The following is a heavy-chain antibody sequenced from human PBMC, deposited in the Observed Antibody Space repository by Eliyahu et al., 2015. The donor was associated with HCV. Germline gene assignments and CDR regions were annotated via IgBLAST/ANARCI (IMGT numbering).Heavy chain of an antibody. J-gene: IGHJ4*02. D-gene: IGHD6-19*01. CDR1: XFXFSNYA. Sequence: EVHLVESGGGLVQPGEXLXLSCAAXXFXFSNYAMTWXRRAPGKGLEWVSTISGPGGTSYYSDSVKGRFTISRDSSRNILYLQMSSLGAEDTAIYYCAKDEYSTGWRLFDHWGQGALVTVSS. V-gene: IGHV3-23*04. CDR2: ISGPGGTS. CDR3: AKDEYSTGWRLFDH.